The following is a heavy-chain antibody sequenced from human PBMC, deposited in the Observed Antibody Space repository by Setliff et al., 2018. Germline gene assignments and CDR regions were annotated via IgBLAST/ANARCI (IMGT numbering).Heavy chain of an antibody. CDR2: IYTTWST. Sequence: KTSETLSLTCSVSGSSIRDGDYWNWVRQPAGKGLEWIGRIYTTWSTNYNPSLKSRVTISVDTSKNQFSLNLNSVTAADTGVYYCASCRYQVPYDYWGQGILVTVSS. D-gene: IGHD2-2*01. CDR3: ASCRYQVPYDY. J-gene: IGHJ4*02. V-gene: IGHV4-4*07. CDR1: GSSIRDGDY.